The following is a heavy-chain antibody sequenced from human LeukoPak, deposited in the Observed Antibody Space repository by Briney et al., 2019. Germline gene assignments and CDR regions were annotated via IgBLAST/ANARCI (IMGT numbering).Heavy chain of an antibody. V-gene: IGHV3-7*01. CDR3: ARGFELGY. J-gene: IGHJ4*02. CDR1: GFTFSSFW. CDR2: IKQEGSEK. D-gene: IGHD3-16*01. Sequence: GGSLRLSCAASGFTFSSFWMSWVRQAPGKGLEWVANIKQEGSEKYYVGSVKGQFTISRDDARNSLYLQMNSLRAEDTAVYFCARGFELGYWGQGTLVTVSS.